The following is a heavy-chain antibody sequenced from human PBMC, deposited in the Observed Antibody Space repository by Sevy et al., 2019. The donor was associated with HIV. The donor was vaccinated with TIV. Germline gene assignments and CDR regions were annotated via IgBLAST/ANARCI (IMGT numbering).Heavy chain of an antibody. CDR2: VSQSGSA. V-gene: IGHV4-34*01. Sequence: SETLSLTCAVSGFSFSDYYLAWIRQAPGKGLEWIGVVSQSGSANYNPTLRSRVIMSLDTSKNHISLKLTSVTAADTAMYYCAGGPLFSPEYCSGGTCPTIDFWGQGTLVTVSS. J-gene: IGHJ4*01. CDR3: AGGPLFSPEYCSGGTCPTIDF. CDR1: GFSFSDYY. D-gene: IGHD2-15*01.